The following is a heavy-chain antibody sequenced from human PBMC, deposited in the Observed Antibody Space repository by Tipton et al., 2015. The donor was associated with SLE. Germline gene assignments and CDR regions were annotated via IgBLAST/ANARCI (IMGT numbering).Heavy chain of an antibody. CDR3: AREARGFDY. CDR1: GFTLSSYG. J-gene: IGHJ4*02. V-gene: IGHV3-33*08. CDR2: IWYDGSNK. Sequence: QVQLVQSGGGVVQPGRSLRLSCAASGFTLSSYGMHWVRQAPGKGLEWLAVIWYDGSNKYYADSVKGRFTISRDNSKNTLYLQMNSLRAEDTAVYYCAREARGFDYWGQGNLVPVSS.